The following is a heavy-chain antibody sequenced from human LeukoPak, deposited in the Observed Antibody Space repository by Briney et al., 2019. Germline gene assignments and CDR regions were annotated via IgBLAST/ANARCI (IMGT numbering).Heavy chain of an antibody. CDR3: ARRIETEFDY. D-gene: IGHD1-14*01. V-gene: IGHV4-59*08. Sequence: SETLSLTCTVSGGSISSYYWSWIRQPPGKGLEWIGYIYYSGSTNYNPSLKSRVTISVDTSKNQFSLKLSSVTAADTAVYYCARRIETEFDYWGQGTLVTVSS. CDR2: IYYSGST. J-gene: IGHJ4*02. CDR1: GGSISSYY.